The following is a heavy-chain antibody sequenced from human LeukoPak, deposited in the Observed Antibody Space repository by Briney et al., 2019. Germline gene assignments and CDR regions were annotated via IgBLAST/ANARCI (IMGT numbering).Heavy chain of an antibody. D-gene: IGHD6-19*01. CDR2: ISTSSSYI. CDR1: GFTFSGST. CDR3: AKNFKAVATNYMDV. Sequence: GGSLRLSCAASGFTFSGSTMNWVRQAPGKGLEWVSFISTSSSYIYYADSVRGRFTISRDNAKNSLYLQMNSLRAEDTALYYCAKNFKAVATNYMDVWGKGTTVTISS. V-gene: IGHV3-21*04. J-gene: IGHJ6*03.